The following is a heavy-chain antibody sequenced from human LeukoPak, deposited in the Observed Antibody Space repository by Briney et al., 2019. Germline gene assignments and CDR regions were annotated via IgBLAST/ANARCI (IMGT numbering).Heavy chain of an antibody. CDR1: GGSISSYY. CDR2: IYYSGST. Sequence: PSETLSLTCTVSGGSISSYYWSWIRQPPGKGLEWIGYIYYSGSTNYNPSLKSRVTISVDKSKNQFSLKLSSVTAADTAVYYCARELRADAFDIWGQGTMVTVSS. D-gene: IGHD4/OR15-4a*01. V-gene: IGHV4-59*12. J-gene: IGHJ3*02. CDR3: ARELRADAFDI.